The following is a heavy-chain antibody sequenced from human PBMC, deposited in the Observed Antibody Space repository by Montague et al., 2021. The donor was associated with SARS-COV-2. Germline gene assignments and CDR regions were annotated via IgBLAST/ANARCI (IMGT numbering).Heavy chain of an antibody. CDR2: IYYSGGT. CDR1: GGSISSSSYY. CDR3: ARQKMGSVTIFGVVMHDRWLDP. D-gene: IGHD3-3*01. Sequence: SETLSLTCTVSGGSISSSSYYWGWIRQPPGKGLEWIGNIYYSGGTYYNPSLKSRVTISVDTSKNQFSLKLSSVTAADTAVYYCARQKMGSVTIFGVVMHDRWLDPWGQGTLVTVSS. J-gene: IGHJ5*02. V-gene: IGHV4-39*01.